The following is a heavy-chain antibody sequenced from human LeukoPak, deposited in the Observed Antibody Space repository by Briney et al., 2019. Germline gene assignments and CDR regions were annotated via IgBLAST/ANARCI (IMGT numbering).Heavy chain of an antibody. CDR2: FDPKDGGT. CDR1: GYTLTELP. J-gene: IGHJ4*02. Sequence: ASVKVSCKVSGYTLTELPIHWVRQAPGKGLEWMGGFDPKDGGTIYAQNFQGRVTLTEDTSTDTAYMELSSLRSEDTAVYYCARGEVGATAHFDYWGQGTLVTVSS. D-gene: IGHD1-26*01. CDR3: ARGEVGATAHFDY. V-gene: IGHV1-24*01.